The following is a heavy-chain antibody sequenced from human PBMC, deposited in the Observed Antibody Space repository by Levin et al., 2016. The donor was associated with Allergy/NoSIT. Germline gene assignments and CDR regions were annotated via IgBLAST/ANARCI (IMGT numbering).Heavy chain of an antibody. V-gene: IGHV4-39*07. Sequence: WIRQPPGKGLEWIGSIYYSGSTYYNPSLKSRVTISVDTSKNQFSLKLSSVTAADTAVYYCARDGVVPAAIFDPWGQGTLVTVSS. CDR2: IYYSGST. J-gene: IGHJ5*02. CDR3: ARDGVVPAAIFDP. D-gene: IGHD2-2*02.